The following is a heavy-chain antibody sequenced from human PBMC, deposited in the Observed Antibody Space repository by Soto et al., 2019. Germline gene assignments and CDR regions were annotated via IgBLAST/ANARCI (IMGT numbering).Heavy chain of an antibody. Sequence: GGSLRLSCAASGFTFSTYAMTWVRQAPGKGLEWVSGIIGSGGSTYCADSVKGRFTISRDNSKNTLYLQMNSLRAEDTAVYYCAKHDVLRFLEWLPWSYFDYWGQGTLVTVSS. CDR2: IIGSGGST. D-gene: IGHD3-3*01. V-gene: IGHV3-23*01. CDR1: GFTFSTYA. CDR3: AKHDVLRFLEWLPWSYFDY. J-gene: IGHJ4*02.